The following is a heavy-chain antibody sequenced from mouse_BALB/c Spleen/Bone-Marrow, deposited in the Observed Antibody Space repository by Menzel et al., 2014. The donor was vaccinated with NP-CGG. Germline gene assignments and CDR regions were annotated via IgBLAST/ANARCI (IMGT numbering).Heavy chain of an antibody. CDR2: INPYNDGT. J-gene: IGHJ4*01. D-gene: IGHD2-4*01. CDR1: GYTFTTYV. Sequence: VQLQQSGPERVKPGASVKMSCKASGYTFTTYVMHWVKQRPGQGLEWIGCINPYNDGTKYNEKFKGKATLTSDKSSSTAYMELSSLTSEDSAVYYCARHYYDYDYYAMDYWGQGTSVTVSS. V-gene: IGHV1-14*01. CDR3: ARHYYDYDYYAMDY.